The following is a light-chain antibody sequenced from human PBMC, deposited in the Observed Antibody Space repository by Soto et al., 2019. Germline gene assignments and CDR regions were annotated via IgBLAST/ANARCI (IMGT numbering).Light chain of an antibody. CDR2: GAS. Sequence: EIVLTHSPATLCLSPWEIVTLSCRASESISTNLAWYQQKPGQAPRLLIYGASSRATGIPPRFSGSGSGTEFTLTISSLQSEDFAIYYGQQYKNWPPTWTFGQGTKVDIK. V-gene: IGKV3D-15*01. J-gene: IGKJ1*01. CDR1: ESISTN. CDR3: QQYKNWPPTWT.